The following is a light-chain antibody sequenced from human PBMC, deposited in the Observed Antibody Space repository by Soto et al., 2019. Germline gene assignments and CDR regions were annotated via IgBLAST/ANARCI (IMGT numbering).Light chain of an antibody. CDR1: QSIDIW. J-gene: IGKJ1*01. CDR2: KAS. CDR3: QQYNTFST. Sequence: DVQMTQSPSTLSASVGDRVTITCRASQSIDIWLAWYQQKPGKAPNLLIYKASTLETGVPSRFTGSGSGTEFTRPISRLQPDYFATYYCQQYNTFSTFGQGTKVEMK. V-gene: IGKV1-5*03.